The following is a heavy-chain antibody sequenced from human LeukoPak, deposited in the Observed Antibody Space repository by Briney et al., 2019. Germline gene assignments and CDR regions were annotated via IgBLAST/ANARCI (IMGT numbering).Heavy chain of an antibody. CDR1: GYTLTELS. V-gene: IGHV1-24*01. CDR2: FDPEDGET. CDR3: ATTYYGSGSYKESYFDY. D-gene: IGHD3-10*01. J-gene: IGHJ4*02. Sequence: GASVKVSCKVSGYTLTELSMHWVRQAPGKGLEWMGGFDPEDGETIYAQKFQGRVTMTEDTSTDTAYMELSSLRSEDTAVYYCATTYYGSGSYKESYFDYWGQGTLVTVSS.